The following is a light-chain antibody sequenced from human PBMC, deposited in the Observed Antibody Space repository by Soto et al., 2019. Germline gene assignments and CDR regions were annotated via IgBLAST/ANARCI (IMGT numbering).Light chain of an antibody. CDR2: DAS. CDR3: QQYNSYQWK. Sequence: DIQMTQSPSTLSASVGDRVTVTCRASQTIFNWLAWYQRKPGRAPNLLIYDASSLQSGVPSTFSGSGSGTEFTLTISSLQPGDFATYYCQQYNSYQWKFGKGTKADI. J-gene: IGKJ1*01. V-gene: IGKV1-5*01. CDR1: QTIFNW.